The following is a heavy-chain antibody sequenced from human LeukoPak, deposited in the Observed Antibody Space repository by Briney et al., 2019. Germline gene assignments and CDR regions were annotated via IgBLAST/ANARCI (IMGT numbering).Heavy chain of an antibody. D-gene: IGHD6-19*01. J-gene: IGHJ4*02. CDR2: IIPIFGTA. CDR3: ARTPSSGWTTFDY. Sequence: ASVKVSCKASGGTFSNYAISWVRQAPGQGLEWMGGIIPIFGTANYAQKFQGRVTITADKSTSTAYMELSSLRSDDTAVYYCARTPSSGWTTFDYWGQGTLVTVSS. CDR1: GGTFSNYA. V-gene: IGHV1-69*06.